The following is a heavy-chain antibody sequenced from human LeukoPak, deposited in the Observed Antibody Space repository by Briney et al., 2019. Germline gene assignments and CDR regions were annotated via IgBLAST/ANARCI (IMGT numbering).Heavy chain of an antibody. J-gene: IGHJ4*02. Sequence: ASVKVSCKASGGTFSSYAISWVRQAPGQGLGCIGGIIPIFGTANYAQKFQGRVTITADESTSTAYMELSSLRSEDTAVYYCARGRAMVRGVIRSAFDYWGQGTLVTVSS. V-gene: IGHV1-69*13. D-gene: IGHD3-10*01. CDR2: IIPIFGTA. CDR3: ARGRAMVRGVIRSAFDY. CDR1: GGTFSSYA.